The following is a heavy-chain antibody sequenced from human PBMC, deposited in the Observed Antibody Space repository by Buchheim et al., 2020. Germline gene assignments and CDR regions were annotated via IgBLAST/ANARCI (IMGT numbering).Heavy chain of an antibody. CDR1: GFTFSSYW. CDR2: INSDGSST. CDR3: RVGRVSSFRDDYAGGMDV. D-gene: IGHD3-16*01. V-gene: IGHV3-74*01. J-gene: IGHJ6*02. Sequence: EVQLVESGGGLVQPGGSLRLSCAASGFTFSSYWMHWVRQAPGKGLVWVSRINSDGSSTSYADSVKGRFTISRDNAKNTLYLKMNSLRAEDTAVYYWRVGRVSSFRDDYAGGMDVWGQGTT.